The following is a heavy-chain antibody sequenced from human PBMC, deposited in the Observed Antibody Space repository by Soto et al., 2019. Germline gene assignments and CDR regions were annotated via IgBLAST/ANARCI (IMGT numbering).Heavy chain of an antibody. CDR3: AREDQVLRFLEWLSYYYGMAV. V-gene: IGHV3-7*03. Sequence: GGSLRLSCAASGFTFSSYWMSWVRQAPGKGLEWVANIKQDGSEKYYVDSVKGRFTISRDNAKNSLYLQMNSLRAEDTAVYYCAREDQVLRFLEWLSYYYGMAVWGQGTTVTVSS. CDR1: GFTFSSYW. D-gene: IGHD3-3*01. CDR2: IKQDGSEK. J-gene: IGHJ6*02.